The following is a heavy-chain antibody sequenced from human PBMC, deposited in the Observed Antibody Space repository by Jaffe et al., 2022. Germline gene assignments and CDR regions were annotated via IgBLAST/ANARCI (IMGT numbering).Heavy chain of an antibody. CDR1: GYTFTGYY. V-gene: IGHV1-2*06. CDR2: INPNSGGT. J-gene: IGHJ2*01. Sequence: QVQLVQSGAEVKKPGASVKVSCKASGYTFTGYYMHWVRQAPGQGLEWMGRINPNSGGTNYAQKFQGRVTMTRDTSISTAYMELSRLRSDDTAVYYCARDLRRGIAVAGTSWYFDLWGRGTLVTVSS. D-gene: IGHD6-19*01. CDR3: ARDLRRGIAVAGTSWYFDL.